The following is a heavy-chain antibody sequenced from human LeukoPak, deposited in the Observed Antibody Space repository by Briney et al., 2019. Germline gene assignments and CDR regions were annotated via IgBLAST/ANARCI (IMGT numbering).Heavy chain of an antibody. CDR2: INHSGST. V-gene: IGHV4-34*01. CDR1: GGSFSGYY. D-gene: IGHD3-3*01. Sequence: SETLSLTCAVYGGSFSGYYWSWIRQPLGKGLDWIGEINHSGSTNYNPSLKSRVNISVETSKNQFSLKLSSVTAADTAVYYCARRASLWSGLSDAFDIWGQGTMVTVSS. J-gene: IGHJ3*02. CDR3: ARRASLWSGLSDAFDI.